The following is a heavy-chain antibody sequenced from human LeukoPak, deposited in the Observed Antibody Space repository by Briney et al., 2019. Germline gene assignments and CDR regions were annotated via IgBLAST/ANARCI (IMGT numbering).Heavy chain of an antibody. CDR3: ARDLYDILTGYPEYSFDY. V-gene: IGHV3-33*01. CDR2: IWYDGSNK. D-gene: IGHD3-9*01. CDR1: GFTFSSYG. J-gene: IGHJ4*02. Sequence: GGSLRLSCAASGFTFSSYGMHWVRQAPGKGLEWVAVIWYDGSNKYYADSVKGRFTISRDNSKNTLYPQMNSLRAEDTAVYYCARDLYDILTGYPEYSFDYWGQGTLVTVSS.